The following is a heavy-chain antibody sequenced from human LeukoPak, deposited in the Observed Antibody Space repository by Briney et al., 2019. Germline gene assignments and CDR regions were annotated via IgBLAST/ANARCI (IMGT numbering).Heavy chain of an antibody. J-gene: IGHJ4*02. CDR2: ISSTNGHT. CDR3: ARDGLRGLQRSSY. CDR1: GFSFSFSN. D-gene: IGHD4-17*01. Sequence: PGGSLRLSCAASGFSFSFSNMNWVRQAPGKGLEWVSYISSTNGHTYYADSVNGRFTISRDTAKNSLYLQMNSLRAEDTAVYYCARDGLRGLQRSSYWGQGTLVTVSS. V-gene: IGHV3-21*06.